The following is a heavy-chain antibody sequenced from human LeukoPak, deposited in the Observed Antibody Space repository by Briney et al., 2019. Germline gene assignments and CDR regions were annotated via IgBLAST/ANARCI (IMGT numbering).Heavy chain of an antibody. V-gene: IGHV1-8*01. CDR3: ATGSIVVVTAMGFDY. CDR2: MNPNSGNT. D-gene: IGHD2-21*02. CDR1: GYTFTIYD. J-gene: IGHJ4*02. Sequence: ASVTVSFTASGYTFTIYDINWVRQATGQGHEWMGWMNPNSGNTGYAQKFQGRVTITEDTSTDTAYMELSSLRSEDTAVYYCATGSIVVVTAMGFDYWGQGTLVTVSS.